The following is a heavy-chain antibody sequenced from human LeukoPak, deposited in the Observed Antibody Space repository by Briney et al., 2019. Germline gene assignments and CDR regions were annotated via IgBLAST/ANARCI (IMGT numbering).Heavy chain of an antibody. CDR2: ITSDSSTR. CDR1: GFTFSSHS. J-gene: IGHJ4*02. CDR3: ARDLFPRYSIGYHYGY. V-gene: IGHV3-48*01. Sequence: PGGSLRLSCAASGFTFSSHSMNWVRQAPGQGLEWVSYITSDSSTRFYADSVKGRFTASRDNAEKSMYLQMNSLRAEDTAVYYCARDLFPRYSIGYHYGYWGQGTRVTVSS. D-gene: IGHD5-12*01.